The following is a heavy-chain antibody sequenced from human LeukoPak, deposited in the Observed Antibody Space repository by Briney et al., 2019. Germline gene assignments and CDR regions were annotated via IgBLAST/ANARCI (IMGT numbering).Heavy chain of an antibody. CDR2: ISDSGNT. V-gene: IGHV3-23*01. CDR1: GFTFTIAW. CDR3: AKAPVTTCRGAYCYPFDY. Sequence: GGSLRLSCEASGFTFTIAWMNWVRQAPGKGPEWVSAISDSGNTYHADSVKGRFTISRDSSKNTLFLQMNRLRPEDAAVYYCAKAPVTTCRGAYCYPFDYWGQGTLVTVSS. J-gene: IGHJ4*02. D-gene: IGHD2-21*01.